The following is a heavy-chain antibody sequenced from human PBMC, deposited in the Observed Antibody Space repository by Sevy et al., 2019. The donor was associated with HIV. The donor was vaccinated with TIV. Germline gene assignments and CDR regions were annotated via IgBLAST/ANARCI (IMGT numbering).Heavy chain of an antibody. CDR1: GFTFSSYS. Sequence: GGSLRLSCAASGFTFSSYSMNWVRQAPGKGLEWVSSISSSCSYIYYADSVKGRFTISRDNAKNSLYLQMNSLRAEDTAVYYCARVSLDFWSGYSPLDYYYYYYMDVWGKGTTVTVSS. J-gene: IGHJ6*03. D-gene: IGHD3-3*01. CDR3: ARVSLDFWSGYSPLDYYYYYYMDV. V-gene: IGHV3-21*01. CDR2: ISSSCSYI.